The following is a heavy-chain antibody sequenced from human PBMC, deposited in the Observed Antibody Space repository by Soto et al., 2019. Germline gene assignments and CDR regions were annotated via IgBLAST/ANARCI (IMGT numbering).Heavy chain of an antibody. J-gene: IGHJ4*02. CDR1: GFNFKIHL. Sequence: HPGGSLRLSCAASGFNFKIHLMNWVRQAPGKGLEWVSAISGAADSTYYTDYVKGRFTIFRDNSANTLYLQMNRLTADDTAIYFCARSALLTGAFDFWGQGTLVTVSS. D-gene: IGHD3-9*01. V-gene: IGHV3-23*01. CDR3: ARSALLTGAFDF. CDR2: ISGAADST.